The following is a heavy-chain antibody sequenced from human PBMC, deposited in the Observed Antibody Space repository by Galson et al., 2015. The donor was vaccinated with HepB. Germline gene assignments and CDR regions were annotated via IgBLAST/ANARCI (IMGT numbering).Heavy chain of an antibody. CDR1: GYTFTTNG. J-gene: IGHJ4*02. CDR2: ISANSGDT. CDR3: ARDRDYRFDY. Sequence: SVKVSCKASGYTFTTNGISWVRQAPGQGLEWMGWISANSGDTRYAQNLQGRVTLTRDTSTSTAYLELRSLRSDDTAAYYCARDRDYRFDYWGQGPWSPSPQ. V-gene: IGHV1-18*04. D-gene: IGHD4/OR15-4a*01.